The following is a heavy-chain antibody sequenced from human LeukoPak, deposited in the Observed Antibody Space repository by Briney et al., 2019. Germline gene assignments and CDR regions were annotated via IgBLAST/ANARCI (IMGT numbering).Heavy chain of an antibody. D-gene: IGHD3-9*01. CDR2: SGSGGSP. CDR3: ARVRVTGYSNFAY. J-gene: IGHJ4*02. Sequence: GGSLRLSCAASGFTFTNYAMNWVRQAPGKGLEWVSTSGSGGSPFYADSVKGRFTISRDNSKNTVYLQMSSLRAEDTAVYYCARVRVTGYSNFAYWGQGTLVTVSP. V-gene: IGHV3-23*01. CDR1: GFTFTNYA.